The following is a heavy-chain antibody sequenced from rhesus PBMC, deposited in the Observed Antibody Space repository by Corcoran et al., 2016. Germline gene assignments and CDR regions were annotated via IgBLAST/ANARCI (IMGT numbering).Heavy chain of an antibody. CDR2: IYGSSTST. Sequence: QVQLQESGPGVVKPSETLSLTCAVSGGSISDSYRWSWIRQPPGKGLEWIGYIYGSSTSTNYNPSHKSRVTISKDTSKNQFSLKLSSVTAADTAVYYCARDRIRFDVWGPGVLVTVSS. V-gene: IGHV4S10*01. D-gene: IGHD3-16*01. CDR3: ARDRIRFDV. J-gene: IGHJ5-1*01. CDR1: GGSISDSYR.